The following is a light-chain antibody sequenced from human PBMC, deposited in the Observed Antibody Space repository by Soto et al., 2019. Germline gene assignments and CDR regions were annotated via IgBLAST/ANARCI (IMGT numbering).Light chain of an antibody. J-gene: IGKJ5*01. V-gene: IGKV1-5*03. CDR1: QSISSW. Sequence: DIQMTQSPSTLCASVGDRVTITCRASQSISSWLAWYQQKPGKAPKLLIYKASSLARGVPSRFSGSGSGTEFTLTISSLQPDDFATYYCQQYNSYSITFGQGTRLEIK. CDR3: QQYNSYSIT. CDR2: KAS.